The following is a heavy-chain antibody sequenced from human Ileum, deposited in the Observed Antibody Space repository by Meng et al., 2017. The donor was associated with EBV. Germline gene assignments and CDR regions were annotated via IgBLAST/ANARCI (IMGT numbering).Heavy chain of an antibody. V-gene: IGHV4-39*01. CDR1: GDSISSSNHW. D-gene: IGHD3-3*01. Sequence: LQLHEAGPGLVNPSETLFLTCAVSGDSISSSNHWWGWIRQPPGKGLEWVGTIYYSGSTFYNPSLKSRVTISLDTSKNQFSLKVSSVTAADTAVYYCARRYYGVPFDNWGQGTLVTVSS. CDR3: ARRYYGVPFDN. J-gene: IGHJ4*02. CDR2: IYYSGST.